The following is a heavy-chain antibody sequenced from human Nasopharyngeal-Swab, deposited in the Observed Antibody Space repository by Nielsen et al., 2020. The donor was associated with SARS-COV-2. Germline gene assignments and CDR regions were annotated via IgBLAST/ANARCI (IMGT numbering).Heavy chain of an antibody. CDR3: ARGFDP. Sequence: SETLSLTCTVSGGSISGYYWSWVRQPPGKGLEWIGYIYYSGSTKYNPSLKSRVTMSVDTSQNKFSLMVSSVTAADTAAYYCARGFDPWGQGTLVTVSS. CDR2: IYYSGST. J-gene: IGHJ5*02. V-gene: IGHV4-59*01. CDR1: GGSISGYY.